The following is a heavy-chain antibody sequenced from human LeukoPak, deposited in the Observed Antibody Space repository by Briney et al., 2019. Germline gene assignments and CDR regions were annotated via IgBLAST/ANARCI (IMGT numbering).Heavy chain of an antibody. CDR3: ATVDLNMVRGIQD. CDR2: INYSGGT. V-gene: IGHV4-31*03. J-gene: IGHJ4*02. CDR1: GASISSGDYY. D-gene: IGHD3-10*01. Sequence: PSETLSLTCTVSGASISSGDYYCIWIRQHPGKGLEWIGYINYSGGTYRNPSLKSRVTISVDTSKNQFSVTLNSVTAADTAVYYCATVDLNMVRGIQDWGQGTLVTVSS.